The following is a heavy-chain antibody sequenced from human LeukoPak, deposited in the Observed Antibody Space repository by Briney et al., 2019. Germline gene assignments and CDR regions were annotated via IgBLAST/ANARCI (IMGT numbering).Heavy chain of an antibody. CDR1: GFTFSGYW. V-gene: IGHV3-7*01. D-gene: IGHD1-20*01. CDR3: ARFVANWNPGGMDV. CDR2: ISPDGSAR. J-gene: IGHJ6*02. Sequence: GGSLRLSCAASGFTFSGYWMSWVRQAPGKGLEWVANISPDGSARFYVDSVKGRFTISRDNAKNSLFLQMNSLRAEDTAMYYCARFVANWNPGGMDVWGQGTTVIVSS.